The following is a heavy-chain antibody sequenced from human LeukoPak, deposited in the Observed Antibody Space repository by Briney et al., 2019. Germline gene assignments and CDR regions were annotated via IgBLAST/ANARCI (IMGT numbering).Heavy chain of an antibody. CDR3: ARDWNQDYGSGSYFDY. CDR2: MSFDGSHT. V-gene: IGHV3-30*03. J-gene: IGHJ4*02. Sequence: GGSLRLSCAASGFTFSSYGMHWVRQAPGKGLEWVAVMSFDGSHTYYADSVKGRFTISRDNSKNTLYLQMNSLRAEDTAVYYCARDWNQDYGSGSYFDYWGQGTLVTVSS. CDR1: GFTFSSYG. D-gene: IGHD3-10*01.